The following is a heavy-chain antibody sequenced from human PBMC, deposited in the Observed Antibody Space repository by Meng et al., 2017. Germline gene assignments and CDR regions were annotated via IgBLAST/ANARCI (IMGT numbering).Heavy chain of an antibody. V-gene: IGHV4-39*07. Sequence: GSLRLSCTVSGGSISSSSYYWGWIRQPPGKGLEWIGSIYYSGSTYHNPSLKSRVTISVDTSKNQFSLKLSSVTAADTAVYYCAREVHYYYDSSGYYLEYNWFDPWGQGTLVTVSS. D-gene: IGHD3-22*01. J-gene: IGHJ5*02. CDR1: GGSISSSSYY. CDR3: AREVHYYYDSSGYYLEYNWFDP. CDR2: IYYSGST.